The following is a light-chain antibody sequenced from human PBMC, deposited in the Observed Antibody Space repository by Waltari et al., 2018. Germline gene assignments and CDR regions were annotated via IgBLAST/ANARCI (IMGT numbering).Light chain of an antibody. CDR1: QSIGSY. V-gene: IGKV1-39*01. CDR2: AAS. CDR3: QQSYSTPLT. J-gene: IGKJ4*01. Sequence: DIQMTQSPSSLSASVGDRVTITCRASQSIGSYFNWYQQKPGKAPKLLIYAASRLQSGVPSRFSGSGSGTDFTLTISSLQPEDFATYYCQQSYSTPLTFGGGTKVEIK.